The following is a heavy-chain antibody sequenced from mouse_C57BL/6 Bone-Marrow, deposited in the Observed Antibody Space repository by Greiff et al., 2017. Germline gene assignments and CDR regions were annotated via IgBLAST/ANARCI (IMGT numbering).Heavy chain of an antibody. Sequence: VHVKQSGPELVKPGASVKISCTASGYSFTGYFMNWVKQSHGKSLEWIGRINPYNGDTFYNQKFKGKATLTVDKSSSTAHMELLSLTSEDFAVYYCARGGDYDEDYYYAMDYWGQGPSVTVSS. CDR3: ARGGDYDEDYYYAMDY. J-gene: IGHJ4*01. CDR2: INPYNGDT. V-gene: IGHV1-37*01. D-gene: IGHD2-4*01. CDR1: GYSFTGYF.